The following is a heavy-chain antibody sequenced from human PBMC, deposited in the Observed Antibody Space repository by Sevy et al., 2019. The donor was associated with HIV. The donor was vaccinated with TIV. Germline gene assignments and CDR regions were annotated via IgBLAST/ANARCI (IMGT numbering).Heavy chain of an antibody. CDR1: GFTFSNFW. D-gene: IGHD1-26*01. V-gene: IGHV3-7*03. J-gene: IGHJ6*02. CDR3: ARDCNSASCLWGMDV. CDR2: IKRDGSEK. Sequence: GGSLRLSCVASGFTFSNFWMSWVRQAPGKGLEWVANIKRDGSEKYYVASVKGRFTISRDNAKTSLYLQMNSLRVEDTAVYYCARDCNSASCLWGMDVWGQGTMDTVSS.